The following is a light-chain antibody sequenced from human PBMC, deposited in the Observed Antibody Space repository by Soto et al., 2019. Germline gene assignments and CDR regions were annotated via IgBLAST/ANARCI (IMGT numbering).Light chain of an antibody. Sequence: EIVLTQSPATLSLSPGERATLSCRASQSVSSYLAWYQQKPGQAPRLLIYDASNRATDIPARFSGSGSGTDFPLTSSSLESEDFGVYYCQQRGKWPRTFGQGTKLEIK. CDR3: QQRGKWPRT. CDR2: DAS. CDR1: QSVSSY. V-gene: IGKV3-11*01. J-gene: IGKJ2*01.